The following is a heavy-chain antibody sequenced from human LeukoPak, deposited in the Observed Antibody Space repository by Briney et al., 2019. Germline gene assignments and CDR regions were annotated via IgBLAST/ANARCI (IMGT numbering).Heavy chain of an antibody. CDR3: ARSQGGWSDAFDI. D-gene: IGHD6-19*01. CDR2: INPNSGGT. V-gene: IGHV1-2*02. J-gene: IGHJ3*02. CDR1: GYTFTGYY. Sequence: ASVKVSCKASGYTFTGYYMHWVRQASGQGLEWMGWINPNSGGTNYAQKFQGRVTMTRDASISTAYMELSRLRSDDTAVYYCARSQGGWSDAFDIWGQGTMVTVSS.